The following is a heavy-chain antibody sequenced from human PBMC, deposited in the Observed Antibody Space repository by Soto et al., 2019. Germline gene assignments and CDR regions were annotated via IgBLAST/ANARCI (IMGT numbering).Heavy chain of an antibody. Sequence: ASVKVSCQASGYTFTSYSMHWVRQAPGQGLEWMGIINPSGGSTSYAQKFQGRVTMTRATSTSTVYMELSSLRSEDTAVYYCAASVDIVVVPAADSLYYYYYGMDVWGQGTTVTVSS. D-gene: IGHD2-2*01. CDR1: GYTFTSYS. J-gene: IGHJ6*02. CDR2: INPSGGST. CDR3: AASVDIVVVPAADSLYYYYYGMDV. V-gene: IGHV1-46*01.